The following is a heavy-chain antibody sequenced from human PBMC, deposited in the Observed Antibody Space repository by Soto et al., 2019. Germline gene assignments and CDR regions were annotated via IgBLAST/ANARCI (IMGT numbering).Heavy chain of an antibody. CDR2: IRSKAYGGTT. CDR1: GFTFGDYA. D-gene: IGHD6-19*01. Sequence: GGSLRLSCTASGFTFGDYAMSWVRQAPGKGLEWVGFIRSKAYGGTTEYAASVKGRFTISRDDSKSIAYLQMNSLKTEDTAGYYCTRDLYNSSGWYEGGYWGQGTLVTVSS. CDR3: TRDLYNSSGWYEGGY. V-gene: IGHV3-49*04. J-gene: IGHJ4*02.